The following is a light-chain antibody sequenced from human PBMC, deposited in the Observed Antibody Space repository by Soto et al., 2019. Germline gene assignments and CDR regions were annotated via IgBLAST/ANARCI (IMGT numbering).Light chain of an antibody. V-gene: IGKV1-12*01. CDR3: QHCNTSWT. CDR1: QGISNW. CDR2: AAS. J-gene: IGKJ1*01. Sequence: DIQMTQSPSSVSASVGDRVTITCRASQGISNWLAWYQQKPGEAPTLLIYAASTLQSGVPSRFSGSGSGTEFTTNIHSLEPDDFETYSCQHCNTSWTFGQGTKV.